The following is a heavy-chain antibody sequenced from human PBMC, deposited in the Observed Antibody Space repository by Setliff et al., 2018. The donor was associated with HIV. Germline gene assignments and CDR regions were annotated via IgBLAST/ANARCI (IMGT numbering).Heavy chain of an antibody. J-gene: IGHJ6*03. CDR1: GGSITNKY. D-gene: IGHD3-10*01. CDR3: ARVVSRREDRGTWMKLWLAPYYMDV. CDR2: VSSSGTT. Sequence: KSSETLSLTCAVSGGSITNKYWSWIRQPPGKGLEWLGYVSSSGTTNHTPSLESRLTISVDTSKNQVSLRLSSLTAADTAVYFCARVVSRREDRGTWMKLWLAPYYMDVWGKGTTVTVSS. V-gene: IGHV4-59*01.